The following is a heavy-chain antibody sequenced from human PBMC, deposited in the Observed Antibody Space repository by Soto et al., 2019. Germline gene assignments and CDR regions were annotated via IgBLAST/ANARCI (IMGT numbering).Heavy chain of an antibody. CDR1: GYSFRSYA. J-gene: IGHJ6*02. Sequence: ASVKVSCKASGYSFRSYAISWVRQAPGQRLEWMGWINAGNGNTKYSQKFQGRVTITRDTSASTAYMELSSLRSEDTAVYYCARGIWFGELLWYYYYGMDVWGQGTTVTVSS. D-gene: IGHD3-10*01. V-gene: IGHV1-3*01. CDR2: INAGNGNT. CDR3: ARGIWFGELLWYYYYGMDV.